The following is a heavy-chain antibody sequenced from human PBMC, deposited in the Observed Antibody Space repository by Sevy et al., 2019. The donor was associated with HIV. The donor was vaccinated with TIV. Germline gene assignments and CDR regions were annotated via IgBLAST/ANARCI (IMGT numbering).Heavy chain of an antibody. J-gene: IGHJ6*03. Sequence: ASVKVSCQASGYTFTDYYIHWVRQAPGQGLEWMGWINPKTSGTNYAQRFEGRVTMTRDTSFSTAYMELSRLRSDDTAVYYCARMYRSESSVYRPELYYSSHYMDLWGKGTTVTVSS. D-gene: IGHD3-22*01. CDR2: INPKTSGT. CDR3: ARMYRSESSVYRPELYYSSHYMDL. V-gene: IGHV1-2*02. CDR1: GYTFTDYY.